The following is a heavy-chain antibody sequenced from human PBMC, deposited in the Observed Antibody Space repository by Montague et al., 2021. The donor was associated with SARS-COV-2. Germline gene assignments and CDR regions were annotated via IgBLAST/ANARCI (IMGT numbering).Heavy chain of an antibody. CDR1: GGSIDGNH. D-gene: IGHD4-23*01. J-gene: IGHJ4*02. CDR2: IGST. V-gene: IGHV4-59*01. CDR3: AMLYGGGGGRGY. Sequence: SETLSLTCTVSGGSIDGNHWTWVRQSPGKGLEWIGQIGSTNYNPSLESRISTSVDTSKSQVSLNLASLTAADSAISYCAMLYGGGGGRGYWGQGTLVTVSS.